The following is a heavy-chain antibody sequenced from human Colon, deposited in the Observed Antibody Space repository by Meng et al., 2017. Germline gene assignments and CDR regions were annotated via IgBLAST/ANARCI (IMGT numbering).Heavy chain of an antibody. J-gene: IGHJ4*02. Sequence: QVPRQERGPGLVKPSQTLSLPCTVSGGSISSGSYYWSSIRQHPGKGLEWIGYISYSGNSLYNPSLKSRVDISTDTSRRQCSLKFNSVTAADTAIYYCATGPGYSSGLDSWGRGALVTVSS. D-gene: IGHD6-19*01. CDR2: ISYSGNS. CDR1: GGSISSGSYY. CDR3: ATGPGYSSGLDS. V-gene: IGHV4-61*01.